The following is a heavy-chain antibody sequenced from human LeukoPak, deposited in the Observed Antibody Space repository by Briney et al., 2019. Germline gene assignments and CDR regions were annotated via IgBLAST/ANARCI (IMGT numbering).Heavy chain of an antibody. D-gene: IGHD2-2*01. J-gene: IGHJ4*02. V-gene: IGHV4-30-2*01. CDR2: IYHSGST. CDR3: ARELELGYCSSTSCYLSSR. CDR1: GGSISSGGYY. Sequence: SETLSLTCTVSGGSISSGGYYWSWIRQPPGKGLEWIGYIYHSGSTYYNPSLKSRVTISVDRSKYQFSLKLSSVTAADTAVYYCARELELGYCSSTSCYLSSRWGQGTLVTVSS.